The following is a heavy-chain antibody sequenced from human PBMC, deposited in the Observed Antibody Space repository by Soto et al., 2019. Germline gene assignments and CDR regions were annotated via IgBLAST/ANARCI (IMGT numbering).Heavy chain of an antibody. J-gene: IGHJ4*02. Sequence: GASVKVSCKASGYTFTSYAMHWVRQAPGQRLEWMGWINAGNGNTKYSQKFQGRVTITRDTSASTAYMELSSLRSEDTAVYYCARDDYDSSGYYYFDYWGQGTLVTVSS. V-gene: IGHV1-3*01. CDR1: GYTFTSYA. D-gene: IGHD3-22*01. CDR3: ARDDYDSSGYYYFDY. CDR2: INAGNGNT.